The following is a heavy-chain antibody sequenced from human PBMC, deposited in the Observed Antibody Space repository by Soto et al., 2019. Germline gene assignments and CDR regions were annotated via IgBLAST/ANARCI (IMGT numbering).Heavy chain of an antibody. Sequence: EVQLVESGGGLVQPGGSLRLSCAASGFTFSNYWMSWVRQAPGKGXXWXXXXXXXXXXXXXVDSVKGRFTISRDNAKXXXXXXXXXXXXXXXXXXXXXXGGSHSFDYCGQGTLVTVSS. CDR2: XXXXXXXX. V-gene: IGHV3-7*02. D-gene: IGHD1-26*01. CDR1: GFTFSNYW. CDR3: XXGGSHSFDY. J-gene: IGHJ4*02.